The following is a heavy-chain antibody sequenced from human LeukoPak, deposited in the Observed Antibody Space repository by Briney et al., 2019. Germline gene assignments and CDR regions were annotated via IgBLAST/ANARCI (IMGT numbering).Heavy chain of an antibody. V-gene: IGHV4-4*02. Sequence: SGTLSLTCAVSGGSISSNKWWSWLRQAPGKGLEWLGEVVHSGSTKSNPSLKGRVTISVDTSKNQFSLKLSSATAADTSVYYCARRVGRYFGERAYYYNYMDVWGKGTTVTISS. CDR2: VVHSGST. D-gene: IGHD3-10*01. CDR3: ARRVGRYFGERAYYYNYMDV. J-gene: IGHJ6*03. CDR1: GGSISSNKW.